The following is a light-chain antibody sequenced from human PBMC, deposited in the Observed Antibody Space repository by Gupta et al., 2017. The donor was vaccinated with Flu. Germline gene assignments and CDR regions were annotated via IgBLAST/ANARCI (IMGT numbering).Light chain of an antibody. J-gene: IGKJ4*01. CDR1: QEISKY. V-gene: IGKV1-33*01. Sequence: PYSLCASIGDRVTITCQARQEISKYLNWYQQRPGKAPKILIYDASKVETGVPSRFSGSGYGTDFTFTISSRQPEDFATYYCQQNDNRPITFGGGTKVDIK. CDR2: DAS. CDR3: QQNDNRPIT.